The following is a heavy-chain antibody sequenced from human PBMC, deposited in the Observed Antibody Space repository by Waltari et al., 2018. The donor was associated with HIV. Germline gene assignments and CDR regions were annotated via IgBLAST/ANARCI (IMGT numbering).Heavy chain of an antibody. V-gene: IGHV3-43*01. CDR1: GFSFDDYT. Sequence: EVQLVESGGGVVQPGGSLRLSCAGSGFSFDDYTMHWVRQVPGKGRECVSLINLDGSKRYYADSVKGRFTISRDNSKNSLHLQMNSLRTEDTALYYCAKDRGADAGFDSWGQGTLVTVSS. J-gene: IGHJ4*02. CDR2: INLDGSKR. CDR3: AKDRGADAGFDS.